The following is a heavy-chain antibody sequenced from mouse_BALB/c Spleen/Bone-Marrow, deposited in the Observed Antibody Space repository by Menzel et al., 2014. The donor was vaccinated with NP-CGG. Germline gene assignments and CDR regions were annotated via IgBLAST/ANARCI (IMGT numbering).Heavy chain of an antibody. CDR1: GYNFTSYW. V-gene: IGHV1-7*01. Sequence: QVQLQQSGAELAKPGASVKMSCKASGYNFTSYWMHWVKQGPGQGLEWIGYINPSTGYTEYNQKFKDKATLTADKSSSTAYMQLSSLTSEDSAVYYCAREYYGSSGYFDVWGAGTTVTVSS. D-gene: IGHD1-1*01. J-gene: IGHJ1*01. CDR2: INPSTGYT. CDR3: AREYYGSSGYFDV.